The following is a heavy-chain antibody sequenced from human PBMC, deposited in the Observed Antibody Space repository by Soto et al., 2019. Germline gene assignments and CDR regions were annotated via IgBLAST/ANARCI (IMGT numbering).Heavy chain of an antibody. CDR2: LYYTGST. Sequence: QVQLQESGPGLVKPSETMSLTCSVSGVSVSSGYYWNWIRQSPGKGLEWIGHLYYTGSTNYNHSLKSRVTISVDTSKNQFFLNLTSVTAADTAVYDCARGPSPVVRRYVDSWCQGIPVTVSS. D-gene: IGHD2-15*01. V-gene: IGHV4-61*01. J-gene: IGHJ4*02. CDR3: ARGPSPVVRRYVDS. CDR1: GVSVSSGYY.